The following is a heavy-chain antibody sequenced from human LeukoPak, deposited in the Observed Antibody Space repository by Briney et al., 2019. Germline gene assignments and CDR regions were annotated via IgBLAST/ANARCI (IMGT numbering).Heavy chain of an antibody. Sequence: GGSLRLSCAASGFPFSNHAMSWVRQPPGKGLEWVSAISNGNTYYADSVRGRFTISRDDSTNMVYLQMNSLRDEDTALDYCVREAGYCASVCLKSNWFDPWGQGTLVTVSS. V-gene: IGHV3-23*01. CDR3: VREAGYCASVCLKSNWFDP. CDR2: ISNGNT. CDR1: GFPFSNHA. D-gene: IGHD2-21*02. J-gene: IGHJ5*02.